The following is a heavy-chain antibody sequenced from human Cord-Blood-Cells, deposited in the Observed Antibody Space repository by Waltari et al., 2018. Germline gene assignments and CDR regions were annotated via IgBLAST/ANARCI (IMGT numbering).Heavy chain of an antibody. J-gene: IGHJ6*02. CDR1: GYTFTGYY. D-gene: IGHD6-13*01. V-gene: IGHV1-2*04. CDR2: INPNSGGT. CDR3: ARSGYSSSWYTYYYGMDV. Sequence: QVQLVQSGAEVKKPGASVKVSCKASGYTFTGYYMHWVRQAPGPGLEWMGWINPNSGGTNYAQKFQGWVTMTRDTSISTAYMELSRLRSDDTAVYYCARSGYSSSWYTYYYGMDVWGQGTTVTVSS.